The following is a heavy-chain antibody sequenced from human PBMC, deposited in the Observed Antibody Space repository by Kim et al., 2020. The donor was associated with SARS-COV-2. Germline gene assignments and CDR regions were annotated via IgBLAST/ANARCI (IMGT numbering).Heavy chain of an antibody. CDR3: ARDPYGARPGD. CDR2: IKSDGTST. CDR1: GLSLSGNW. V-gene: IGHV3-74*01. Sequence: GGSPRLSCTASGLSLSGNWMHWVRQAPGKGLVWVSRIKSDGTSTSYADSVKGRFTISRDNAKNTLYLQMNSLRDEDTAVYYCARDPYGARPGDWGQGTLVTVSS. J-gene: IGHJ4*02. D-gene: IGHD4-17*01.